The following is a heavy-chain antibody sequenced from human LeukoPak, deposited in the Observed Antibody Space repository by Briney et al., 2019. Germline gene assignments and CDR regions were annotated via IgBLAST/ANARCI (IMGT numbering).Heavy chain of an antibody. D-gene: IGHD6-13*01. CDR1: GFTFSTYW. CDR2: IKQDGSEK. V-gene: IGHV3-7*01. CDR3: AKSRYAEQQLSIYDY. Sequence: GGSLRLSCAASGFTFSTYWMSWVRQGPGKGLEWVANIKQDGSEKYYVDSVKGRFTISRDNAKNSLFLQMNSLRAEDTAVYYCAKSRYAEQQLSIYDYWSQGTLVTVSS. J-gene: IGHJ4*02.